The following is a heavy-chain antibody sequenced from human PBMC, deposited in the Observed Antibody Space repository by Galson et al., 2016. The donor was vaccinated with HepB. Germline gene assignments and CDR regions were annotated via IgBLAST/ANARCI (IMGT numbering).Heavy chain of an antibody. CDR2: IIPIFGSA. CDR1: GGTFSSYA. D-gene: IGHD1-26*01. Sequence: SVKVSCKASGGTFSSYAVTWVRQAPGQGLEWMGGIIPIFGSAVYSQKFQGRVTITADKSTTTAYMQLSSLSSEETAVYYCERVGATYLNWYYYAMDVWGQGTTVTVSS. CDR3: ERVGATYLNWYYYAMDV. J-gene: IGHJ6*02. V-gene: IGHV1-69*06.